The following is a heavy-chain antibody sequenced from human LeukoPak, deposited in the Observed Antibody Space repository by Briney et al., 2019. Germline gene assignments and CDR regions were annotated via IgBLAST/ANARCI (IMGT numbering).Heavy chain of an antibody. CDR2: IYYSGST. CDR3: ARLRVPHAFDI. J-gene: IGHJ3*02. V-gene: IGHV4-59*08. CDR1: GGSISSYY. Sequence: PSETLSLTCTVSGGSISSYYWSWIRQPPGKGLEWIGYIYYSGSTNYNPSLKSRVTISVDTSKNQFPLKLSSVTAADTAVYYCARLRVPHAFDIWGQGTMVTVSS.